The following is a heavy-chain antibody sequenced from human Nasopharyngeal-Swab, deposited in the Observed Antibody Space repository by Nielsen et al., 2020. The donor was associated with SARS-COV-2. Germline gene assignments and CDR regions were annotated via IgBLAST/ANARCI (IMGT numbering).Heavy chain of an antibody. V-gene: IGHV3-30*03. CDR2: ISYDGSNK. J-gene: IGHJ6*02. Sequence: WIRQPPGKGLEWVAVISYDGSNKYYADSVKGRFTISRDNSKNTLYLQMNSRRAEDTAVDYWARGRGDRLSYYGMDVWGQGTTVTVSS. D-gene: IGHD3-16*01. CDR3: ARGRGDRLSYYGMDV.